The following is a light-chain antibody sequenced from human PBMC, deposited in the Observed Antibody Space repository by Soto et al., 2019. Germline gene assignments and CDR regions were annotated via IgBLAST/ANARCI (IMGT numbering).Light chain of an antibody. V-gene: IGLV2-23*01. J-gene: IGLJ3*02. CDR1: SSDVGSYNL. CDR3: CSFATSGTWV. CDR2: EGN. Sequence: QSALTQPASVSGSPGQSITISCTGTSSDVGSYNLVSWCQQHPGKTPQLMISEGNKRSSEISNRFSGSKSGNTAALTISGLQAEDAADYYCCSFATSGTWVFGGGTKLTVL.